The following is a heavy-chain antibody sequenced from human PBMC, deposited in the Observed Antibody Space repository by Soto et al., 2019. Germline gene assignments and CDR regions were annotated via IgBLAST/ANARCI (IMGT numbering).Heavy chain of an antibody. Sequence: PSETLSFTCTVSGGAISSSGYYCGWIRQPTGKGLEWIGTIYYSGSTNYNPSLKSRVTISVDTSKNQFSLKLSSVTAADTAVYYCARAIGYGDYEAAGLYYYYGMDVWGQGTTVS. V-gene: IGHV4-39*07. CDR3: ARAIGYGDYEAAGLYYYYGMDV. J-gene: IGHJ6*02. CDR1: GGAISSSGYY. D-gene: IGHD4-17*01. CDR2: IYYSGST.